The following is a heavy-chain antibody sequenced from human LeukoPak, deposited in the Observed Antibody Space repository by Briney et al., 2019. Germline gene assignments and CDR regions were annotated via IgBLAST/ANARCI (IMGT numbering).Heavy chain of an antibody. Sequence: GRSLRLSCVASGFTFSSYGMHWVRQAPGKGLEWVAVIWYDGSNKHYADSVKGRFTISRDNSKNTLYLQMNSLRAEDTAVYYCARDLSAGTYYSCFDYWGQGTLVTVSS. CDR1: GFTFSSYG. CDR2: IWYDGSNK. V-gene: IGHV3-33*01. J-gene: IGHJ4*02. D-gene: IGHD3-10*01. CDR3: ARDLSAGTYYSCFDY.